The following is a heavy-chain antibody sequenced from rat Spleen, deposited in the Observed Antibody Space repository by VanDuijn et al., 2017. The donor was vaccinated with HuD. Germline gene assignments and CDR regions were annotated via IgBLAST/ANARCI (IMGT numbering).Heavy chain of an antibody. D-gene: IGHD4-3*01. CDR2: ISYGDSSGHSGT. J-gene: IGHJ3*01. Sequence: EVQLVESGGGLVQPGRSLKLSCAASGFTFSDYAMAWVRQAPKKGLEWVATISYGDSSGHSGTYYRDSVKGRFTVSRDNAKSTLYLQMDSLRSEDTATYYCARQDTSGYSNWFTYWGQGTLVTVSS. CDR1: GFTFSDYA. CDR3: ARQDTSGYSNWFTY. V-gene: IGHV5-17*01.